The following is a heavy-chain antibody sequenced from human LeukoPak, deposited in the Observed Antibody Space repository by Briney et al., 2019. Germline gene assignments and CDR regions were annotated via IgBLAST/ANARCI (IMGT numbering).Heavy chain of an antibody. V-gene: IGHV4-34*01. Sequence: SETLSLTCAVYGGSFSGYYWSWIREHPGKGLERIGEINHSGSTNYNPSLKSRVTISVDTSKNQFSLKLSSVTAADTAVYYCARGATLLIPGYSSGWYGGNYYYYMDVWGKGTTVTVSS. J-gene: IGHJ6*03. CDR2: INHSGST. CDR3: ARGATLLIPGYSSGWYGGNYYYYMDV. D-gene: IGHD6-19*01. CDR1: GGSFSGYY.